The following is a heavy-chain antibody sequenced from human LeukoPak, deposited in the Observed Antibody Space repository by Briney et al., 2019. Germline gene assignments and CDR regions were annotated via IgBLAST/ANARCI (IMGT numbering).Heavy chain of an antibody. J-gene: IGHJ4*02. CDR3: ARYVKNGYDTPGFDY. V-gene: IGHV4-4*07. Sequence: SETLSLTCTVSCGSISSYYWSWIRQPAGKGLEWIGRIYTSGSTNYNPSLKSRVTMSVDTSKNQFSLKLSCVTAADTAVYYCARYVKNGYDTPGFDYWGQGTLVTVSS. D-gene: IGHD5-12*01. CDR2: IYTSGST. CDR1: CGSISSYY.